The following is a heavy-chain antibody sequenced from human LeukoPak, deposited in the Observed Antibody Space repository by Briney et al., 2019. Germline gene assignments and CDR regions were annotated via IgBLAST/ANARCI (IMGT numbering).Heavy chain of an antibody. J-gene: IGHJ3*02. CDR1: GYRFTSYW. V-gene: IGHV5-10-1*01. D-gene: IGHD2-21*02. Sequence: GESLRISCKGSGYRFTSYWISWVRQMPGKGLEWMGRIDPSDSYTNYSPSFQGHVTISADKSISTAYLQWSSLKASDTAMYYCARRALPPAYCGGDCFDAFDIWGQGAMVTVSS. CDR2: IDPSDSYT. CDR3: ARRALPPAYCGGDCFDAFDI.